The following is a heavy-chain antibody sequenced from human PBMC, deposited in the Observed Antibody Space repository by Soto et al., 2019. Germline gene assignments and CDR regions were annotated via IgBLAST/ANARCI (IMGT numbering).Heavy chain of an antibody. Sequence: GGSLRLSCAASGFTFSHAWMSWVRQAPGKGLEWLTVISNDENIKQDSVRGRFAIARDNSKNTLYLHLTSLRAEDTAIYYCARGLRGVLDYWSQGTLVTVSS. J-gene: IGHJ4*02. CDR3: ARGLRGVLDY. V-gene: IGHV3-33*08. CDR2: ISNDENIK. D-gene: IGHD5-12*01. CDR1: GFTFSHAW.